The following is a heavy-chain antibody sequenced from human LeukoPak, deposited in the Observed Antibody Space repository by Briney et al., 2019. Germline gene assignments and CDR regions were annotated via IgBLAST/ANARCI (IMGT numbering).Heavy chain of an antibody. V-gene: IGHV3-23*01. J-gene: IGHJ4*01. Sequence: GGSLRLSCAASGFTFSSYAMTWVRQAPGKGLEWVSVIIASGSSTYYADSVKGRFTISRDNSKNTLYLQMNSLRAEDTAVYYCAKDQAWLRFDYWGHGTLVTVSS. CDR1: GFTFSSYA. CDR2: IIASGSST. CDR3: AKDQAWLRFDY. D-gene: IGHD5-12*01.